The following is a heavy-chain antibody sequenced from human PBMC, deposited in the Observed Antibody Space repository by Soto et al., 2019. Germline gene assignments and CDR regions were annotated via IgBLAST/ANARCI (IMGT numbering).Heavy chain of an antibody. CDR1: GGTFSSYT. CDR3: ASWPKVVVAANNWFDP. D-gene: IGHD2-15*01. CDR2: IIPILGIA. J-gene: IGHJ5*02. Sequence: QVQLVQSGAEVKKPGSSVKVSCKASGGTFSSYTISWVRQAPGQGLEWMGRIIPILGIANYAQKFQGRVTITADKSTSTAYMELSSLRSEDTAVYYCASWPKVVVAANNWFDPWGQGTLVTVSS. V-gene: IGHV1-69*02.